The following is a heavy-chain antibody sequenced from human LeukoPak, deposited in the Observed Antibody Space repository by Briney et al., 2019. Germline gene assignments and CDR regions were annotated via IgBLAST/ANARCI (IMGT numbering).Heavy chain of an antibody. CDR3: AGFRYNGNNAY. CDR2: INHSGST. Sequence: SETLSLTCAVYGGSFSGYYWSWIRQPPGKGLGWIGEINHSGSTNYNPSLKSRVTISVDTSKNQFSLKLRSVTAADTAVYYCAGFRYNGNNAYWGLGTQVAVSS. D-gene: IGHD1/OR15-1a*01. CDR1: GGSFSGYY. J-gene: IGHJ4*02. V-gene: IGHV4-34*01.